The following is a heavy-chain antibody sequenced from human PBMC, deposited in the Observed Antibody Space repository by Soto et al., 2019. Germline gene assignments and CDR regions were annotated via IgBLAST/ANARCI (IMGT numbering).Heavy chain of an antibody. V-gene: IGHV3-66*01. CDR2: IYSGGST. Sequence: GGSLRLSCAASGFTVSSNYMSWVRQAPGKGLEWVSVIYSGGSTYYADSVKGRFTISRDNSKNTLYLQMNSLRAEDTAVYYCARDQSFLTYYYGSGRVYWGQGTLVTVSS. J-gene: IGHJ4*02. CDR1: GFTVSSNY. CDR3: ARDQSFLTYYYGSGRVY. D-gene: IGHD3-10*01.